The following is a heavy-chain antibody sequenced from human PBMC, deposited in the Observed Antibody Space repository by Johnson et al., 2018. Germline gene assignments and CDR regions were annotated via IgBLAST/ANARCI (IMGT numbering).Heavy chain of an antibody. CDR2: ISHDGSNK. CDR3: ARRAPGQVGAHFDY. D-gene: IGHD1-26*01. V-gene: IGHV3-30*03. CDR1: GFSFSSYG. Sequence: VQLVQSGGGVVQPGRSLRLSCAASGFSFSSYGMHWVRQAPGKGLEWVASISHDGSNKYYVESMKGRFTISRDNAQNSLDLQMNSLRDEDTAVYYCARRAPGQVGAHFDYWGHGTLVTVSS. J-gene: IGHJ4*01.